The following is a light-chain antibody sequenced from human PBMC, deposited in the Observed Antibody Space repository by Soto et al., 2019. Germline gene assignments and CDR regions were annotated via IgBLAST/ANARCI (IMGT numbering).Light chain of an antibody. CDR3: GTWDSSLSAGV. CDR2: DNN. V-gene: IGLV1-51*01. Sequence: QSVLTQPPSVSAAPGQKVTISCSGSSSNIGSNYVPWYQQLPGTAPKLLIYDNNKRPSGIPDRFSGSKSGTSATLGITGLQTGDEADYYCGTWDSSLSAGVFGTGTKVTVL. CDR1: SSNIGSNY. J-gene: IGLJ1*01.